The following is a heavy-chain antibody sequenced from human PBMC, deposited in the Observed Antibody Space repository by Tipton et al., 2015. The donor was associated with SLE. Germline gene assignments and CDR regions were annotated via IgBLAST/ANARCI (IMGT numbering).Heavy chain of an antibody. V-gene: IGHV4-4*07. Sequence: TLSLTCTVSGSSISSYYWSWIRQPAGKGLEWIGRIYSSGSTNYNSSLKSRVTMSVDTSKNQFSLKLSSVTAADTAVYYCARVDFWSGPPEAEYFQHWGQGTLSPSPQ. D-gene: IGHD3-3*01. J-gene: IGHJ1*01. CDR1: GSSISSYY. CDR3: ARVDFWSGPPEAEYFQH. CDR2: IYSSGST.